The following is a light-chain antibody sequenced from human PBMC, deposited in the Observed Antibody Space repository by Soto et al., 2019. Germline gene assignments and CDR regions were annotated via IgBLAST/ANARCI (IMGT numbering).Light chain of an antibody. J-gene: IGKJ1*01. CDR2: TAC. CDR1: QSIRSY. Sequence: DIQMTQSPSSLSASVGDRVTITCRASQSIRSYLNWYQQKLGKAPKLLIYTACNLQSGVPSRFSGSGSGTGFTLTINSLQPEDFASYYCQQSYSSPQTFGQGNKV. CDR3: QQSYSSPQT. V-gene: IGKV1-39*01.